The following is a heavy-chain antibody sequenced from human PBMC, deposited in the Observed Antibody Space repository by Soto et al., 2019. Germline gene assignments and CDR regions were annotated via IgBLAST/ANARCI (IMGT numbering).Heavy chain of an antibody. J-gene: IGHJ6*02. CDR2: VRSKAYGGTT. V-gene: IGHV3-49*04. D-gene: IGHD6-13*01. CDR3: TRDGNHIAAAGYYYYYGMDV. Sequence: SLRLSCTASGFTLGDYAMSWVRQAPGQGLEWVGFVRSKAYGGTTEYAASVKGRFTISRDDSTSIAYLQMNSLKTEDTAVYHCTRDGNHIAAAGYYYYYGMDVWGQGTTVTVSS. CDR1: GFTLGDYA.